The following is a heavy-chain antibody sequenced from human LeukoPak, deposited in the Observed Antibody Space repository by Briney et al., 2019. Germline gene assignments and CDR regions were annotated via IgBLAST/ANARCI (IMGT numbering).Heavy chain of an antibody. V-gene: IGHV1-2*02. J-gene: IGHJ4*02. D-gene: IGHD5-18*01. CDR1: GYTFTGYY. CDR2: IHPNSGGT. CDR3: ARGPYRYFDY. Sequence: GASVKVSCKASGYTFTGYYMHWVRQAPGQGLEWMGWIHPNSGGTFYSQKFQDRVTMTRDTSIGTAYMELSSLRSEDTAVYYCARGPYRYFDYWGQGTLVTVSS.